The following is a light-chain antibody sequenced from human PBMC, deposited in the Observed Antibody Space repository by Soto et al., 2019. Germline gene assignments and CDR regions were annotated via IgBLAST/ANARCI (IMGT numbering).Light chain of an antibody. CDR3: HQFGYSPRT. J-gene: IGKJ1*01. Sequence: EIVLTQSPGTLSLSPGARAPLSCRASQTVNSDYLAWFQQRPGQAPRLLIFATSRRATDIPDRFSGSGSGTDFTLAIRRLEPEDFAVYYCHQFGYSPRTFGQGTKVDIK. V-gene: IGKV3-20*01. CDR2: ATS. CDR1: QTVNSDY.